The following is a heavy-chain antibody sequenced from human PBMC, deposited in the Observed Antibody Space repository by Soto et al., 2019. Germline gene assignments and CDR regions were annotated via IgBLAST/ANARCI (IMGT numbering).Heavy chain of an antibody. J-gene: IGHJ4*02. CDR2: VSKSDYT. CDR3: AREDSIIIPAVSDF. D-gene: IGHD2-2*01. CDR1: GFYFNNYG. Sequence: VGSLRLSCAVSGFYFNNYGINWVRQAPGKGLEWVSSVSKSDYTYYSDSVKGRFTISRDNAKNSVSLQMNSLRAEDTAVYYCAREDSIIIPAVSDFWGQRAPVTVSS. V-gene: IGHV3-21*01.